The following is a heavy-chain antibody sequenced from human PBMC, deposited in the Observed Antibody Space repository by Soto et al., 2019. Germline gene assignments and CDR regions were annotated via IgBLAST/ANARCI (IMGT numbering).Heavy chain of an antibody. CDR3: ARVYVTIFGVVIHRFFDY. CDR2: ISAYNGNT. J-gene: IGHJ4*02. V-gene: IGHV1-18*01. Sequence: ASVKVSCKASGYTFTSYGISWVRQAPGQGLEWMGWISAYNGNTNYAQKLQGRVTMTTDTSTSTAYMELRSLRSDDTAVYYCARVYVTIFGVVIHRFFDYWGQGTLVTVSS. CDR1: GYTFTSYG. D-gene: IGHD3-3*01.